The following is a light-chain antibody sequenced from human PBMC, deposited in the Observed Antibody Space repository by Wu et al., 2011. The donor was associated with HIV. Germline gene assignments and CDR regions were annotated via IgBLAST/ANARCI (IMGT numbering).Light chain of an antibody. J-gene: IGKJ2*03. V-gene: IGKV3-11*01. CDR2: DAS. Sequence: EVVLTQSPATLSLSPGERATLSCRASQTVSTYLAWYQQKTGQAPRLLIYDASNRATGIPARFSGSGSETDFTLTISSLDPEDFAVYYCQQRTNSPFSFGQGTKLEIK. CDR3: QQRTNSPFS. CDR1: QTVSTY.